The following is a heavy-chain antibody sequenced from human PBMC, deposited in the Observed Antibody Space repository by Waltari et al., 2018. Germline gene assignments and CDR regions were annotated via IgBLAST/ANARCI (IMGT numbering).Heavy chain of an antibody. D-gene: IGHD2-15*01. V-gene: IGHV1-2*06. CDR2: INPNSGGT. Sequence: QVQLVQSGAEVKKPGASVKVSCKASGYTSTGYFMHWIRQAPGQGLEWMGRINPNSGGTNYAQKFQGRVTRTRDTSISTAYMELSRLRSDDTAVYYCARAIVVVVAAKGDGMDVWGQGTTVTVSS. CDR1: GYTSTGYF. CDR3: ARAIVVVVAAKGDGMDV. J-gene: IGHJ6*02.